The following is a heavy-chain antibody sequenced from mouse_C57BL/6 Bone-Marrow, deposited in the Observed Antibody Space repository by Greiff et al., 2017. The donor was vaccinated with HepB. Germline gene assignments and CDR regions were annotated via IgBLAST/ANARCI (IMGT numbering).Heavy chain of an antibody. V-gene: IGHV14-4*01. CDR2: IDPENGDT. D-gene: IGHD2-12*01. Sequence: VQLQQSGAELVRPGASVKLSCTASGFNIKDDYMHWVKQRPEQGLEWIGWIDPENGDTEYASKFQGKATITADTSSNTAYLQLSSLSSEDTAVSFCARETTFFDYWGQDTTLTVSS. CDR1: GFNIKDDY. CDR3: ARETTFFDY. J-gene: IGHJ2*01.